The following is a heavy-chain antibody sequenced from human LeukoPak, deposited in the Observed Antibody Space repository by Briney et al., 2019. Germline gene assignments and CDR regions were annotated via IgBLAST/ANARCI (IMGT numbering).Heavy chain of an antibody. V-gene: IGHV4-39*01. CDR2: IFYSGST. Sequence: NPSEPLSLTCTVSGGSISSSSYYWGWIRQPPGKGLQWIGSIFYSGSTSYNPSLKSRSTISVDTSKNQFSLKLSSVTAADTAVYYCARHQGRGCSGGSCPNWFDPWGQGTLVIVSS. J-gene: IGHJ5*02. CDR1: GGSISSSSYY. CDR3: ARHQGRGCSGGSCPNWFDP. D-gene: IGHD2-15*01.